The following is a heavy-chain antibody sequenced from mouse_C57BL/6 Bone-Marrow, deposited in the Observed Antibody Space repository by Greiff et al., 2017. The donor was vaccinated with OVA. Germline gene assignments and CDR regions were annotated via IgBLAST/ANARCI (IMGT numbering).Heavy chain of an antibody. CDR1: GYTFTSYG. CDR2: IYPRGGNT. Sequence: QVQLQQSGAELARPGASVKLSCKASGYTFTSYGISWVKQRTGQGLEWIGEIYPRGGNTYYNEKFKGTATLTADKSSSTAYMELRSLTSEDSAVYFCASKVNCDWYFDVWGTGTTVTVSS. J-gene: IGHJ1*03. CDR3: ASKVNCDWYFDV. D-gene: IGHD4-1*01. V-gene: IGHV1-81*01.